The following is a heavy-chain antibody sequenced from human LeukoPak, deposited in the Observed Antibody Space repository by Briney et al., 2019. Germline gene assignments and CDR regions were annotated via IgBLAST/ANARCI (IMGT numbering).Heavy chain of an antibody. J-gene: IGHJ3*02. CDR2: VSGSGDST. CDR1: GFTFSSYA. D-gene: IGHD3-10*01. CDR3: ANSGELFSDDAFDI. V-gene: IGHV3-23*01. Sequence: PGGSLRLSCAASGFTFSSYAMSWVRQAPGKGLKWVSTVSGSGDSTYYAESVKGRFTISRDNSKNTLYLQVNSLRAEDTAVYYCANSGELFSDDAFDIWGQGTMVTVSS.